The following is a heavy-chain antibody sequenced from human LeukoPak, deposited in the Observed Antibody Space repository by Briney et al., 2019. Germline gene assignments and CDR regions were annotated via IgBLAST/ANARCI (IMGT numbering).Heavy chain of an antibody. D-gene: IGHD4-17*01. CDR1: GYAFTGYY. J-gene: IGHJ4*02. V-gene: IGHV1-2*02. CDR3: ARADYGHYFDY. Sequence: ASVKVSCKASGYAFTGYYMHWVRQARGQGLESMGWINPTSGGTNYAQKFQGRVTMTRDTSISTAYMELSRLTSDDTAVYYCARADYGHYFDYWGQGTLVTVSS. CDR2: INPTSGGT.